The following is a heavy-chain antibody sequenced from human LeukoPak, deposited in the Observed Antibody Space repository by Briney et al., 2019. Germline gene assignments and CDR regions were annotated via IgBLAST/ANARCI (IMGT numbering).Heavy chain of an antibody. V-gene: IGHV1-24*01. CDR3: ATFRVPRSYFRRPQGQFDY. CDR1: GYTFTSYY. Sequence: ASVKVSCKASGYTFTSYYMHWVRQAPGKGLEWMGGFDPEDGETIYAQKFQGRVTMTEDTSTDTAYMELSSLRSEDTAVYYCATFRVPRSYFRRPQGQFDYWGQGTLVTVSS. CDR2: FDPEDGET. J-gene: IGHJ4*02. D-gene: IGHD1-26*01.